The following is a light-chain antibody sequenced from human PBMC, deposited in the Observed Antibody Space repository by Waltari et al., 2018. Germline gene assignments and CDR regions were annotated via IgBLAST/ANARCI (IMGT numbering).Light chain of an antibody. CDR1: SSDVGGYNY. Sequence: QSALTQPASVSGSPGQSITISCTGTSSDVGGYNYVSWYQQHPGKAPKLMIYDVSNRPAGVSNRCSGSKSGNTASLTISGLQAEEEADYYCSSYTSSSTRVFGTGTKVTVL. V-gene: IGLV2-14*03. J-gene: IGLJ1*01. CDR2: DVS. CDR3: SSYTSSSTRV.